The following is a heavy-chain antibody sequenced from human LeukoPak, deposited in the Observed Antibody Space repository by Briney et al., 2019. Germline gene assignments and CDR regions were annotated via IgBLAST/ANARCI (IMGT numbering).Heavy chain of an antibody. Sequence: SETLSLTCAVYGGSFSGYYWSWIRQPPGKGLEWIGEINHSGSTNYNPSLKSRVIISVDTSKDQFSLKLSSVTAADTAVYYCARGAAWGAGLRWSPKGGAFDIWGQGTMVTVSS. CDR2: INHSGST. V-gene: IGHV4-34*01. J-gene: IGHJ3*02. CDR3: ARGAAWGAGLRWSPKGGAFDI. D-gene: IGHD4-23*01. CDR1: GGSFSGYY.